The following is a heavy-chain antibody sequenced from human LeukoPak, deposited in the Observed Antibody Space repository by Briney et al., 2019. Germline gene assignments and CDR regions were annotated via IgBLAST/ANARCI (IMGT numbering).Heavy chain of an antibody. CDR3: ARGLGRITMIVVVRRGYFDY. CDR1: GGSISSSSFY. D-gene: IGHD3-22*01. V-gene: IGHV4-39*01. J-gene: IGHJ4*02. CDR2: IYYSVNT. Sequence: PSETLSLTCTVSGGSISSSSFYWGWIRQPPGRGLEWIGRIYYSVNTSYNPSLKSRVTISVDTSKNQFSLKLSSVTAADTAVYYCARGLGRITMIVVVRRGYFDYWGQGTLVTGSS.